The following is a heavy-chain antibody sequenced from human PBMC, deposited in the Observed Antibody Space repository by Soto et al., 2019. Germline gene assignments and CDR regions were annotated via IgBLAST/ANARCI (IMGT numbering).Heavy chain of an antibody. CDR2: IYTSGST. CDR1: GGSISGYY. D-gene: IGHD2-21*02. J-gene: IGHJ4*02. CDR3: ARDVTTYCGGDCYSYYFDY. V-gene: IGHV4-4*07. Sequence: SETLSLTCTVSGGSISGYYWSWIRQPAGKGLEWIGRIYTSGSTNYNPSLKSRVTMSVDTSKNQFSLKLSSVTAADTAVYYCARDVTTYCGGDCYSYYFDYWGQGTLVTVSS.